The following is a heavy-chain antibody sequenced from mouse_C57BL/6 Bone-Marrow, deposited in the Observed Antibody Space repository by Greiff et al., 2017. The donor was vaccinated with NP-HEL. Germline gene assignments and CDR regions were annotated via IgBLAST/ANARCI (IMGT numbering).Heavy chain of an antibody. V-gene: IGHV1-69*01. CDR1: GYTFTSYW. CDR2: IDPSDSYT. Sequence: QVQLQQPGAELVMPGASVKLSCKASGYTFTSYWMHWVKQRPGQGLEWIGEIDPSDSYTNYNQKFKGKSTVTVDKSSSTAYMQLSSLTSEDSAVYYCAREGGSSQYYFDYWGQGTTLTVSS. J-gene: IGHJ2*01. CDR3: AREGGSSQYYFDY. D-gene: IGHD1-1*01.